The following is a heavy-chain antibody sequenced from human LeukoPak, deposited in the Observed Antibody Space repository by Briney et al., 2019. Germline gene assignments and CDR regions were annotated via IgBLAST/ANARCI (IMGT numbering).Heavy chain of an antibody. CDR3: ARGLNGAGDF. Sequence: GGSLRLSCAASGFTFSSYWMHWVRRSPGKGLLWVSDISSDGNTRSHAESVQGRFTISRDNAKNTLYLQMSSLTADDTAVYYRARGLNGAGDFWGQGTMVTVSS. J-gene: IGHJ3*01. V-gene: IGHV3-74*01. CDR1: GFTFSSYW. CDR2: ISSDGNTR. D-gene: IGHD2-8*01.